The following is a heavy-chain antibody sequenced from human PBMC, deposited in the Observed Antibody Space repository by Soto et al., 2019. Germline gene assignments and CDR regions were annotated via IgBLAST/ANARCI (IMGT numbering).Heavy chain of an antibody. Sequence: GRSLRLSCAASGFTFSSYGMHWVRQAPGKGLEWVAVIWYDGSNKYYADSVKGRFTISRDNSKNTLYLQMNSLRAEDTAVYYCARDRYCSGGSCYYYYGMDVWGQGTTVTVSS. J-gene: IGHJ6*02. CDR2: IWYDGSNK. CDR1: GFTFSSYG. CDR3: ARDRYCSGGSCYYYYGMDV. V-gene: IGHV3-33*01. D-gene: IGHD2-15*01.